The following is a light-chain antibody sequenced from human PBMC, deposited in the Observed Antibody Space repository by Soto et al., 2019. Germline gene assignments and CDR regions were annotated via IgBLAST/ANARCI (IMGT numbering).Light chain of an antibody. CDR1: SSNIGAGYH. CDR2: NNF. V-gene: IGLV1-40*01. Sequence: QSVLTQPPSVSGAPGQSVTISCTGSSSNIGAGYHVHWYQHLPGTAPKLLIYNNFNRPFGVPSRISGSKSGTSASLAITGLQANDEADYYCQSYDTTLSAWIFGGGTKLTVL. CDR3: QSYDTTLSAWI. J-gene: IGLJ2*01.